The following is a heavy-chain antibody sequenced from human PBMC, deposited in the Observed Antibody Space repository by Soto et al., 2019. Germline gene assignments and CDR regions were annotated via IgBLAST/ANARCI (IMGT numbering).Heavy chain of an antibody. CDR2: IYCSGST. CDR3: ARQYNRNWFDP. Sequence: SETLSLTCPVSGGSISSGGYYWSWIRQHPGKGLEWIGYIYCSGSTYYNPSLKSRVTISVDTSKNQFSLKLSSVTAADTAVYYCARQYNRNWFDPWGQGTLVPVSS. J-gene: IGHJ5*02. V-gene: IGHV4-31*03. D-gene: IGHD1-20*01. CDR1: GGSISSGGYY.